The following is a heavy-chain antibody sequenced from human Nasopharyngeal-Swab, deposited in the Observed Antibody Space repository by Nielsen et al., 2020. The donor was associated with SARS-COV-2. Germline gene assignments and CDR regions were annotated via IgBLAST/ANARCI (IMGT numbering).Heavy chain of an antibody. Sequence: GESLKISCAASGFTFSSYSMNWVRQAPGKGLEWVSYISSSSSTIYYADSVKGRFTISRDNAKNSLYLQMNSLRAEDTAMYYCARSLYYYDSSGYPSSYYFDYWGRGTLVTVSS. J-gene: IGHJ4*02. CDR2: ISSSSSTI. D-gene: IGHD3-22*01. CDR1: GFTFSSYS. CDR3: ARSLYYYDSSGYPSSYYFDY. V-gene: IGHV3-48*01.